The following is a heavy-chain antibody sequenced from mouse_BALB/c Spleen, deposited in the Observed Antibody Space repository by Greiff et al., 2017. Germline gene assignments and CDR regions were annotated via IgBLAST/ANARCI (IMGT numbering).Heavy chain of an antibody. J-gene: IGHJ3*01. CDR2: ISNGGGST. Sequence: EVKLVESGGGLVQPGGSLKLSCAASGFTFSSYTMSWVRQTPEKRLEWVAYISNGGGSTYYPDTVKGRFTISRDNAKNTLYLQMSSLNSEDTAMYYCARLRWFAYWGQGTLVTVSA. CDR3: ARLRWFAY. D-gene: IGHD1-1*01. CDR1: GFTFSSYT. V-gene: IGHV5-12-2*01.